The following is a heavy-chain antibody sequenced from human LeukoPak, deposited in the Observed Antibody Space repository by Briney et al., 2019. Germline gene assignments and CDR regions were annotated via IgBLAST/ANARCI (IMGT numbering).Heavy chain of an antibody. CDR2: ISGSGGST. CDR3: AKAAQSRTIFGVVTEFDP. J-gene: IGHJ5*02. Sequence: PGGSLRLSCAASGFTFSSYAMSWVRQALGKGLEWVSAISGSGGSTYYADSVKGRFTISRDNSKNTLYLQMNSLRAEDTAVYYCAKAAQSRTIFGVVTEFDPWGQGTLVTVSS. D-gene: IGHD3-3*01. V-gene: IGHV3-23*01. CDR1: GFTFSSYA.